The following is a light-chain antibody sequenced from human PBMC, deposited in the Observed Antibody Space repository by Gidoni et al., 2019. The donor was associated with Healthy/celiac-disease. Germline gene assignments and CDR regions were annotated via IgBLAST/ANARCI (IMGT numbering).Light chain of an antibody. Sequence: EIVLPQYPGTLSLSPGEIATLSCRASQSFSSSYLAWYQQKPGQAPRLLIYGASSRATGIPDRFSGSGSGTDFTLTISRLEPEDFAVYYCQQYGSSPRTFGQGTKVEIK. J-gene: IGKJ1*01. V-gene: IGKV3-20*01. CDR1: QSFSSSY. CDR2: GAS. CDR3: QQYGSSPRT.